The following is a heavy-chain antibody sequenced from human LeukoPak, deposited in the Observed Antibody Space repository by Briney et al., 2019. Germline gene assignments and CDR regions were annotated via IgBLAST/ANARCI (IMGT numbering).Heavy chain of an antibody. CDR2: ISSSGSTI. V-gene: IGHV3-48*03. CDR3: AREGDSSGYYDY. D-gene: IGHD3-22*01. J-gene: IGHJ4*02. CDR1: GFTFSSYE. Sequence: GSLSLSFATSGFTFSSYEMNWVRQAQGKGLEWVSYISSSGSTIYYADSVKGRFTISRDNAKNSLYLQMNSLRAEDTAVYYCAREGDSSGYYDYWGQGTLVTVSS.